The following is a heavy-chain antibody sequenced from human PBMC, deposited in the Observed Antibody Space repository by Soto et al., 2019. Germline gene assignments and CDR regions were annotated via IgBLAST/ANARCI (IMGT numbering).Heavy chain of an antibody. D-gene: IGHD2-2*03. Sequence: SETRSHTCAGYGGSFSRDYWSWIRQPPGKGLEWIGEINHRGSTYNPSLESRVTMSVDTSKNQFSLKLSSVTAADTAVYYCARDGFCTSTNCRLGNWLDPWAQGTLVHVSS. V-gene: IGHV4-34*01. CDR3: ARDGFCTSTNCRLGNWLDP. J-gene: IGHJ5*02. CDR1: GGSFSRDY. CDR2: INHRGST.